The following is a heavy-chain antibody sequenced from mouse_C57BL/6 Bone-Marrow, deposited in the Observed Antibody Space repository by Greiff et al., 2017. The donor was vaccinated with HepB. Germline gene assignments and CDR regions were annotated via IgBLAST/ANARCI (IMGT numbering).Heavy chain of an antibody. Sequence: QVQLQQSGPELVKPGASVKISCKASGYAFSSSWMNWVKQRPGKGLEWIGRIYPGDGDTNYNGKFKGKATLTADKSSSTAYMQLSSLTSEDSAVYFCARWDGNYGFYFGYWGQGTTLTVSS. D-gene: IGHD2-1*01. V-gene: IGHV1-82*01. CDR1: GYAFSSSW. CDR2: IYPGDGDT. CDR3: ARWDGNYGFYFGY. J-gene: IGHJ2*01.